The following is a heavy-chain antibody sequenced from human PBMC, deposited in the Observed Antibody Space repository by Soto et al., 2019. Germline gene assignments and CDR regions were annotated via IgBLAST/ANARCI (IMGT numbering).Heavy chain of an antibody. Sequence: GASVKVSCKASGYSFTSYGISWVRQAPGQGLEWMGWISPYNGNTKYAQNFQGRVTMTTDTSTYTAYMEMRSLRSDDPAVYYCAREFGSDLSAPGAVFDYWGQGTLVTVSS. J-gene: IGHJ4*02. V-gene: IGHV1-18*04. D-gene: IGHD3-3*01. CDR3: AREFGSDLSAPGAVFDY. CDR1: GYSFTSYG. CDR2: ISPYNGNT.